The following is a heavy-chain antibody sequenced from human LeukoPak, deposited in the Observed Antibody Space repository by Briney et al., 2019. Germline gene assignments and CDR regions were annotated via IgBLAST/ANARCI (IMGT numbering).Heavy chain of an antibody. Sequence: GGSLRLSCAASGFTFSSYWMSWVRQAPGKGLEWVANIKQDGSEKYYVDSVKGRFTISRDNAKNSLYLQMNSLRAEDTAVYYCARVVRFLEWLSEGPYYYYYYMDVWGKGTTVTVSS. CDR2: IKQDGSEK. J-gene: IGHJ6*03. D-gene: IGHD3-3*01. V-gene: IGHV3-7*01. CDR1: GFTFSSYW. CDR3: ARVVRFLEWLSEGPYYYYYYMDV.